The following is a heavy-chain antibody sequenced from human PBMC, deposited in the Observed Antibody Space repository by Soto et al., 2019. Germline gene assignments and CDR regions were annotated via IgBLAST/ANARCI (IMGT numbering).Heavy chain of an antibody. V-gene: IGHV4-30-2*01. CDR1: GGSISGGGYS. Sequence: QLQLQESGSGLVKPSQTLSLTCAVSGGSISGGGYSWSWIRQPPGKGLEWIGYIYHSGSTYYNPSLNSRITTSVDRTKNQFALKLGSVSAADPAMYYCSRVPSPWGQGTLVTVSS. J-gene: IGHJ5*02. CDR3: SRVPSP. CDR2: IYHSGST.